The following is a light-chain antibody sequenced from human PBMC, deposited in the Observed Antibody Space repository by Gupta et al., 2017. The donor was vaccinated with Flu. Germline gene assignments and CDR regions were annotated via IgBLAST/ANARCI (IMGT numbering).Light chain of an antibody. Sequence: QSARTHPPSAPGSPGQSITISCTGTSRDIRAYKYVSWHQQHAGQAPKLIFYEATTRPSGVPDRFPGSTSGNTASLTVSGLQADDKDYDSCSSHTVSDTFVFGTGTAVTVL. J-gene: IGLJ1*01. CDR1: SRDIRAYKY. CDR2: EAT. V-gene: IGLV2-8*01. CDR3: SSHTVSDTFV.